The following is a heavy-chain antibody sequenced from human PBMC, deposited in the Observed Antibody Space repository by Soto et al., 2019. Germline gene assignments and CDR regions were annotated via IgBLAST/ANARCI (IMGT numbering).Heavy chain of an antibody. J-gene: IGHJ6*02. Sequence: GGSLRLSCAASGFTFSSYAMSWVRQAPGKGLEWVSAISGSGGSTYYADSVKGRFTISRDNSKNTLYLQMNSLRAEDTAVYYCAKADPTYYDFWSGYYPYYYYSAMDVWGQGTTVTVSS. D-gene: IGHD3-3*01. V-gene: IGHV3-23*01. CDR2: ISGSGGST. CDR1: GFTFSSYA. CDR3: AKADPTYYDFWSGYYPYYYYSAMDV.